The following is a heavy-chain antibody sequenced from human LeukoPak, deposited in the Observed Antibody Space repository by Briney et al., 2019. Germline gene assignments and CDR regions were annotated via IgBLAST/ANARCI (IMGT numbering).Heavy chain of an antibody. D-gene: IGHD2-8*02. CDR2: IKSDGSST. Sequence: GGSLRLSCAASGFTFSSYWMHWVRQAPGKGLVWVSRIKSDGSSTSYADSVKGRFTISRDNAKNTLYLQMNSLRVEDTAVYYCARDQLYCTGGTCYFDYWGQGTLVTVSS. CDR1: GFTFSSYW. V-gene: IGHV3-74*01. CDR3: ARDQLYCTGGTCYFDY. J-gene: IGHJ4*02.